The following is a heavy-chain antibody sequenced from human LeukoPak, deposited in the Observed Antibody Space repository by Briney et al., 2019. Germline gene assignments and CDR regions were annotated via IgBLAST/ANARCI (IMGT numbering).Heavy chain of an antibody. CDR2: ISSSGSTI. D-gene: IGHD1-26*01. CDR3: ARAVGATSFDY. Sequence: GGSLRLSCAASGFTLGDYYMSWIRQAPGKGLEWVSYISSSGSTIYYADSVKGRYTISRDNAKNSLYLQMNSLRAEDTAVYYCARAVGATSFDYWGQGTLVTVSS. J-gene: IGHJ4*02. CDR1: GFTLGDYY. V-gene: IGHV3-11*04.